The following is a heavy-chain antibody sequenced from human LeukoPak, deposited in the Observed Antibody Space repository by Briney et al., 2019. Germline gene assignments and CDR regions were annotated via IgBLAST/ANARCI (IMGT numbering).Heavy chain of an antibody. D-gene: IGHD6-13*01. CDR1: GYTFTNYG. Sequence: RASVKVSCKTSGYTFTNYGISWVRQAPGLGLEWMGWISAYNGNTNYAQKVKGRVNMTTDTSTSTAYMELRSLRFDDTAVYYCARDQSVRLLQTSSTYFKHVFAIWGQGSMVTVSS. CDR2: ISAYNGNT. CDR3: ARDQSVRLLQTSSTYFKHVFAI. J-gene: IGHJ3*02. V-gene: IGHV1-18*01.